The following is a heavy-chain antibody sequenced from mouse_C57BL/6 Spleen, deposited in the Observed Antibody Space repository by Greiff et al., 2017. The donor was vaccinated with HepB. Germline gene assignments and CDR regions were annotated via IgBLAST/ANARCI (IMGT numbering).Heavy chain of an antibody. Sequence: VQLQQPGAELVKPGASVKMSCKASGYTFTSYWITWVKQRPGQGLEWIGDIYPGSGSTNYNEKFKSKATLTVDTSSSTAYMQLSSLTSEDSAVYYCARSDLRPLYGSSPLAYWGQGTLVTVSA. J-gene: IGHJ3*01. CDR2: IYPGSGST. V-gene: IGHV1-55*01. D-gene: IGHD1-1*01. CDR1: GYTFTSYW. CDR3: ARSDLRPLYGSSPLAY.